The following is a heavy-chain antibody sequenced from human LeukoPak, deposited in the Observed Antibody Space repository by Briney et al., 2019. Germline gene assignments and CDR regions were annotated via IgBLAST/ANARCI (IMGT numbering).Heavy chain of an antibody. V-gene: IGHV3-66*01. CDR2: IYSGGST. CDR1: GFTVSSNY. Sequence: GGSLRLSCAASGFTVSSNYMSWVRQAPGKGLEWVSVIYSGGSTYYADSVKGRFTISRDNSKNTLYLQMNSLRAKDTAVYYCARDIGVGATTTFDYWGQGTLVTVSS. CDR3: ARDIGVGATTTFDY. D-gene: IGHD1-26*01. J-gene: IGHJ4*02.